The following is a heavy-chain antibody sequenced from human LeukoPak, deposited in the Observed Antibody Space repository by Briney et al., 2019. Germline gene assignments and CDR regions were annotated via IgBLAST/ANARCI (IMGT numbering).Heavy chain of an antibody. V-gene: IGHV1-2*02. Sequence: GASVKVSCKASGYTFTGYYMHWVRQAPGQGLEWMGWINPNSGGTNYAQKFQGRVTMTRDTSISTAYMELSSLTSDDTAVYYCAKVLIRRHYESYGYYYDDPWGQGTLVTVSS. J-gene: IGHJ5*02. D-gene: IGHD3-22*01. CDR1: GYTFTGYY. CDR3: AKVLIRRHYESYGYYYDDP. CDR2: INPNSGGT.